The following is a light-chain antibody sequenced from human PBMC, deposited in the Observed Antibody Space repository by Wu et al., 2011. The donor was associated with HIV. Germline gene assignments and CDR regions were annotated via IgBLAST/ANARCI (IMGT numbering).Light chain of an antibody. CDR3: QQYNNWPPT. CDR2: GSS. J-gene: IGKJ3*01. CDR1: QRVNNK. Sequence: EIVLTQSPGTLSLSPGERATLSCRASQRVNNKYLAWYQQKFGQAPRLLIYGSSIRATGVPARFSGSGPGTEFTLTISSLQSEDFAIHFCQQYNNWPPTFGLGPKWISN. V-gene: IGKV3-15*01.